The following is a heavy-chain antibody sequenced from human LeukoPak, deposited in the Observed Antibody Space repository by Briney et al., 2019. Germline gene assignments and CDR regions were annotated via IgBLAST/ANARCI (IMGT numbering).Heavy chain of an antibody. J-gene: IGHJ4*02. CDR2: INSDGSST. CDR1: GFTFSSYW. CDR3: AKVSPRYFDWLPPDY. V-gene: IGHV3-74*01. Sequence: QPGGSLRLSCAASGFTFSSYWMHWVRQAPGKGLVWVSRINSDGSSTSYADSVKGRFTISRDNAKNTLYLQMNSLRAEDTAVYYCAKVSPRYFDWLPPDYWGQGTLVTVSS. D-gene: IGHD3-9*01.